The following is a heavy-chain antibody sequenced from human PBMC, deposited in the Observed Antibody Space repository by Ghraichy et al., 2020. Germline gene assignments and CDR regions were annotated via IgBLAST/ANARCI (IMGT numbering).Heavy chain of an antibody. J-gene: IGHJ4*02. CDR1: GFTFSSYA. V-gene: IGHV3-23*01. D-gene: IGHD3-22*01. Sequence: GGSLRLSCAASGFTFSSYAMSWVRQAPGKGLEWVSAINNSGGTTYYADSVKGRFTISRDNSKNTLYLQMNSLRAEDTAVYYCAKHSSGRYALDYWGQGTLVTVSS. CDR2: INNSGGTT. CDR3: AKHSSGRYALDY.